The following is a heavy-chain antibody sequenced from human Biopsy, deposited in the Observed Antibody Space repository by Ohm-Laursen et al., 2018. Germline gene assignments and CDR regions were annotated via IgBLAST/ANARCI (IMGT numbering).Heavy chain of an antibody. CDR3: ERNTGWYGDVYYFDY. CDR2: INPSGSTT. Sequence: SVSLSCKVSGYSFTSYYMHSVRQAPGQGLEWMGMINPSGSTTSYPQIFQVRVTMTRDTSKSTVYMELSSLRPADTAVYFCERNTGWYGDVYYFDYWGQGTLVTVSS. V-gene: IGHV1-46*01. CDR1: GYSFTSYY. J-gene: IGHJ4*02. D-gene: IGHD6-19*01.